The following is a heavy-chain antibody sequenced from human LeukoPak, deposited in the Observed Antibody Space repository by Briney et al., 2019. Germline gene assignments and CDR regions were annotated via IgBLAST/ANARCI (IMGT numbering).Heavy chain of an antibody. Sequence: SETLSLTCTVSGYSISSGCYWGWIRQPPGKGLEWIGSIYHSGSTYYNPSLKSRVTISVDTSKNQFSLNLRSVTAADTAVYYCARSSGGDTTFDYWGQGTLVTVSS. D-gene: IGHD4-17*01. CDR1: GYSISSGCY. CDR2: IYHSGST. V-gene: IGHV4-38-2*02. CDR3: ARSSGGDTTFDY. J-gene: IGHJ4*02.